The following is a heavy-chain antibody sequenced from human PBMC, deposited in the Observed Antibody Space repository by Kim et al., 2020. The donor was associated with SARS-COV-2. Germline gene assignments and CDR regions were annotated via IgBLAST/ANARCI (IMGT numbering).Heavy chain of an antibody. CDR1: GFTFSNHS. CDR3: AKTVRMGARPCYFDD. CDR2: ISGSGGSA. D-gene: IGHD6-6*01. J-gene: IGHJ4*03. V-gene: IGHV3-23*01. Sequence: GGSLRLSCAASGFTFSNHSLSWFRQAPGKGLEWVSTISGSGGSAYYGDSLRGRFTISSDSSKNTLYLQIDSLRAEDTALYYCAKTVRMGARPCYFDDWG.